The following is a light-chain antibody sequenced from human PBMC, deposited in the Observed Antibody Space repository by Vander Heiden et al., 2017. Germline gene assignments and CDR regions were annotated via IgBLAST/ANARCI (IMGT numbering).Light chain of an antibody. CDR1: SSDVGGYNY. Sequence: QSALTQPASVSGSPGQSIPISCPGTSSDVGGYNYVSWYQQHPGKAPKLMIFEVSHRPSGVSHRFSGSKSGTTASLTISGLQADDEADYYCSSYTSTSTPHFVFGTGTTVTVL. CDR3: SSYTSTSTPHFV. CDR2: EVS. J-gene: IGLJ1*01. V-gene: IGLV2-14*01.